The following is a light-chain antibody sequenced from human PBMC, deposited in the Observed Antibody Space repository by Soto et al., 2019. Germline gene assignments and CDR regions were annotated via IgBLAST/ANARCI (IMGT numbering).Light chain of an antibody. CDR1: QDIRYY. Sequence: LPIAPSPSSPSASLGDRVPNPCPASQDIRYYLNWYQQKTGQAPKLLIYDASQLETGVPSRFSGSGSGTDFTFTINNLQPEDIGTYYCQHYNGFPITFGQGTRLEIK. V-gene: IGKV1-33*01. J-gene: IGKJ5*01. CDR2: DAS. CDR3: QHYNGFPIT.